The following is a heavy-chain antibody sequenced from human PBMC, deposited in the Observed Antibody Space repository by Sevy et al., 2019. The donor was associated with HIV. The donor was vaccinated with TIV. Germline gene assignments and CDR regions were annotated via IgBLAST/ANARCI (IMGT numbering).Heavy chain of an antibody. V-gene: IGHV4-34*01. Sequence: SETLSLTCAVYGGSFSGYYWNWIRQSPGKGLEWIGEINHSGSTHYNPSLKRRVTISVDTSKNQFSLRLNSVTAADTAVYYCERALHVVVVPGAPSWFDPWGQGTLVTVSS. CDR2: INHSGST. J-gene: IGHJ5*02. CDR3: ERALHVVVVPGAPSWFDP. D-gene: IGHD2-2*01. CDR1: GGSFSGYY.